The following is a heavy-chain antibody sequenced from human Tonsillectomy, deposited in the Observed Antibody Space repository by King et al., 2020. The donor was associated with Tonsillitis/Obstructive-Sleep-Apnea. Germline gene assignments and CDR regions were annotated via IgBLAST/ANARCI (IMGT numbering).Heavy chain of an antibody. D-gene: IGHD3-22*01. J-gene: IGHJ4*02. Sequence: VQLVQSGGEVKKPGASVKVSCKASGYTFTNYGLSWVRQAPGQGLEWMGWISAYNGNTNYAQNLRGRITLATDTSTSTGYMELRSLRSDDTAVYYCAREKDSTGSFDYWGQGTLVTISS. CDR1: GYTFTNYG. V-gene: IGHV1-18*01. CDR2: ISAYNGNT. CDR3: AREKDSTGSFDY.